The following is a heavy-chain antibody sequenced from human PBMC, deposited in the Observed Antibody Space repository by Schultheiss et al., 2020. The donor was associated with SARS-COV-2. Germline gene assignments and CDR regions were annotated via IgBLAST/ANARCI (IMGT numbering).Heavy chain of an antibody. J-gene: IGHJ4*02. V-gene: IGHV1-69*13. CDR2: IIPIFGTA. CDR1: GGTFSSYA. D-gene: IGHD5-24*01. Sequence: SVKVSCKAFGGTFSSYAISWVRQAPGQGLEWMGGIIPIFGTANYAQKFQGRITITADESTSTADMELSSLRSEDTAVYYCARGGRWLQIYYFDYWGQGTLVTVAS. CDR3: ARGGRWLQIYYFDY.